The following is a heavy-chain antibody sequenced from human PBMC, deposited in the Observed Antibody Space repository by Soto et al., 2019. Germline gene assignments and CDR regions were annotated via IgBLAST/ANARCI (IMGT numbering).Heavy chain of an antibody. CDR1: GGTFSSYA. Sequence: GASVKVSCKASGGTFSSYAISWVRQAPGQGLEWMGGIIPIFGTANYAQKFQGRVTITADESTSTAYMELSSLRSEDTAVYYCARERTGTGASDIWGQGTMVTVSS. V-gene: IGHV1-69*13. J-gene: IGHJ3*02. CDR2: IIPIFGTA. CDR3: ARERTGTGASDI. D-gene: IGHD3-9*01.